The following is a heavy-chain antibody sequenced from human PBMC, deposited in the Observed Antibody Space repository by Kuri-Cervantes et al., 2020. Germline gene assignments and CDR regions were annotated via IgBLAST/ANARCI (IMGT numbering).Heavy chain of an antibody. CDR2: ISGSGRNT. Sequence: GGSLRLSCAASGFTFSSYAMSWVRQAPEKGLEWVSTISGSGRNTYYADPVKGRFTISRDNSKNTLYLQMSRLRAEDTAVYYCAKATNYGDQHFDYWGQGTLVTVSS. D-gene: IGHD4-17*01. V-gene: IGHV3-23*01. J-gene: IGHJ4*02. CDR3: AKATNYGDQHFDY. CDR1: GFTFSSYA.